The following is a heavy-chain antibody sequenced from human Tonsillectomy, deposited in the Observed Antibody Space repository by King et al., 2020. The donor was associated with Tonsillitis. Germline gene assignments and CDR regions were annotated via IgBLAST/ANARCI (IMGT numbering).Heavy chain of an antibody. CDR1: GYTFTNHD. CDR3: ARGAIWFGNYGLDA. V-gene: IGHV1-8*02. Sequence: QLVQSGAEVKKPGASVKVSCKASGYTFTNHDINWVRQAPGQGLEWMGWMNPNSGGTVYAQKFQGSVTMTRDTSISTAYLELSSLSSDDTAVYYCARGAIWFGNYGLDAWGQGTAVTVSS. J-gene: IGHJ6*02. CDR2: MNPNSGGT. D-gene: IGHD3-10*01.